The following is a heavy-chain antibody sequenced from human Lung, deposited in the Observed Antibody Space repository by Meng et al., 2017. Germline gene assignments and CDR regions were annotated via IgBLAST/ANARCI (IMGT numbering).Heavy chain of an antibody. CDR1: GGSISSGGYY. V-gene: IGHV4-31*03. CDR3: ARDRRWFGELLSWFDP. J-gene: IGHJ5*02. CDR2: IYYSGST. D-gene: IGHD3-10*01. Sequence: SETLSLTCTVSGGSISSGGYYWSWIRQHPGKGLEWIGYIYYSGSTYYNSSLKSRVTISVDTSKNQFSLKLSSVTAADTAVYYCARDRRWFGELLSWFDPWGQGTLVTVSS.